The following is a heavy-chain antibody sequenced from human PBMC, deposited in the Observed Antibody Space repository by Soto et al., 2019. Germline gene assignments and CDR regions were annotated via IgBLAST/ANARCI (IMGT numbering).Heavy chain of an antibody. D-gene: IGHD3-22*01. Sequence: ASVKASCKASGYTFTNNDVCWVRQTPGQGLEWMGWISPYSGKTNYARKFQGRVTMTTDTSTSTAYMEVRSLTSDDTAVYYCAREGLLLLPDYWGQGTLVTVSS. J-gene: IGHJ4*02. CDR1: GYTFTNND. CDR2: ISPYSGKT. V-gene: IGHV1-18*01. CDR3: AREGLLLLPDY.